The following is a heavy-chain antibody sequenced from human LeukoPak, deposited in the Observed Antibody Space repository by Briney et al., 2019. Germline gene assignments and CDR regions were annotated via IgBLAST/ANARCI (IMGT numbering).Heavy chain of an antibody. J-gene: IGHJ4*02. Sequence: SQTLSLTCTVSGGSISSGDYYWSWIRQPPGKGLGWIGYIYYSGSTYYNPSLKSRVTISVDTSKNQFSLKLSSVTAADTAVYYCARVRQLPLGFDYWGQGTLVTVSS. D-gene: IGHD2-2*01. V-gene: IGHV4-30-4*01. CDR2: IYYSGST. CDR1: GGSISSGDYY. CDR3: ARVRQLPLGFDY.